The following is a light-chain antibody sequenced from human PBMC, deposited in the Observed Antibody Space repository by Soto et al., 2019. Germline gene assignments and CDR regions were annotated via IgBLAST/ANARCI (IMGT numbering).Light chain of an antibody. V-gene: IGKV3-20*01. J-gene: IGKJ3*01. CDR3: QQYDNSPIFT. Sequence: EIVLTQSPGTLSLSPGERATLSCRASQSVSNNYLAWYQQKPGQAPRLLIYGASSRATGIPDRFSGSGSGTDFTLAISKLEPEDFAVYYCQQYDNSPIFTFVPGTKVDI. CDR2: GAS. CDR1: QSVSNNY.